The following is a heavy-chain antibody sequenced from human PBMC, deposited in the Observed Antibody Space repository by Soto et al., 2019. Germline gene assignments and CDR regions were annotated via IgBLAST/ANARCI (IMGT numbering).Heavy chain of an antibody. J-gene: IGHJ6*02. V-gene: IGHV1-69*13. CDR1: GGTFSSYA. CDR2: IIPIFGTA. Sequence: GASVKVSCKASGGTFSSYAISWVRQAPGQGLEWMGGIIPIFGTANYAQKFQGRVTITADESTSTAYMELSSLRSEDTAVYYCARDPSVQAVPSKGMDVWGQGTTVTVSS. CDR3: ARDPSVQAVPSKGMDV. D-gene: IGHD2-2*01.